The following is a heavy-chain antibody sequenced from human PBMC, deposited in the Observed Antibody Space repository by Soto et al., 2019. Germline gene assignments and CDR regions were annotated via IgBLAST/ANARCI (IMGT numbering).Heavy chain of an antibody. D-gene: IGHD6-13*01. CDR1: GYTFISYS. CDR3: AREGAHSTGWYDYFDQ. CDR2: ISTYNGNT. Sequence: QVQLVQSGGEVKKPGASVNISCKATGYTFISYSITWVRQAPGQGLEWMGWISTYNGNTKYAQSLQGRVTLTRDTSTNTAFMEIRGLRSDDTAIYYCAREGAHSTGWYDYFDQWGQGHLVAVSS. J-gene: IGHJ4*02. V-gene: IGHV1-18*04.